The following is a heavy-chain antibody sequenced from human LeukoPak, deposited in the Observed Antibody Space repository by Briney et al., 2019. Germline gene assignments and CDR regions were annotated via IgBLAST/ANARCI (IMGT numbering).Heavy chain of an antibody. J-gene: IGHJ1*01. CDR2: FDPEDGET. CDR1: GFTFSSYG. V-gene: IGHV1-24*01. CDR3: ATVVDIVATESERALTEKYFQH. Sequence: PGGSLRLSCAASGFTFSSYGMHWVRQAPGKGLEWMGGFDPEDGETIYAQKFQGRVTMTEDTSTDTAYMELSSLRSEDTAVYYCATVVDIVATESERALTEKYFQHWGQGTLVTVSS. D-gene: IGHD5-12*01.